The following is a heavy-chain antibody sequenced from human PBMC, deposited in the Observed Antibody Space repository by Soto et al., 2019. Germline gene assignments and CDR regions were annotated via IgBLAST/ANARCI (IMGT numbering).Heavy chain of an antibody. CDR2: ISGSGGST. Sequence: PGGSLRLSCAASGFPFSSYALSWVRQAPGKGLEWVSAISGSGGSTYYADSVKGRFTISRDNSKNTLYLQMNSLRAEDTAVYCCAKDRLASVFREIDYWGQGTLVTVSS. CDR3: AKDRLASVFREIDY. D-gene: IGHD3-16*01. CDR1: GFPFSSYA. V-gene: IGHV3-23*01. J-gene: IGHJ4*02.